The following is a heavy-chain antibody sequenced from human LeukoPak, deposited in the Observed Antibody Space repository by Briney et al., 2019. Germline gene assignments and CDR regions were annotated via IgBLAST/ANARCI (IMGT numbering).Heavy chain of an antibody. V-gene: IGHV3-33*03. J-gene: IGHJ4*02. CDR3: AKDTRASGYTYGGFDY. CDR2: IYYDGSNS. Sequence: GGSLRLSCAASGFAFGSYGMHWVRQAPGKGIEWVAVIYYDGSNSFYPESLKGRFTISRDNSENTLYLQMNSLRAEDTAVYYCAKDTRASGYTYGGFDYWGQGALVIVSS. D-gene: IGHD5-18*01. CDR1: GFAFGSYG.